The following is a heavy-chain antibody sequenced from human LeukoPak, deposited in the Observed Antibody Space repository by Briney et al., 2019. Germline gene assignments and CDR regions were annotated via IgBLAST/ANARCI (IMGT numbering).Heavy chain of an antibody. D-gene: IGHD2-21*01. J-gene: IGHJ6*03. CDR2: ISSSGSTI. CDR1: GFTFSDYY. V-gene: IGHV3-11*04. Sequence: PGGSLRLSCAVSGFTFSDYYMSWIRQAPGKGLEWVSYISSSGSTIYYADSVKGRFTISRDNAKNSLYLQMNSLRAEDTAVYYCARDAMTYCGGDCRYSVNMDVWGKGTTVTVSS. CDR3: ARDAMTYCGGDCRYSVNMDV.